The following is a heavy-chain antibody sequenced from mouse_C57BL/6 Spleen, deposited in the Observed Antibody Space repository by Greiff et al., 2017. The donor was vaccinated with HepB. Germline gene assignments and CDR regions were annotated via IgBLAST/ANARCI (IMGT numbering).Heavy chain of an antibody. CDR3: ARALITTVVAGGYCDV. D-gene: IGHD1-1*01. V-gene: IGHV1-72*01. J-gene: IGHJ1*03. CDR2: IDPNSGGT. CDR1: GYTFTSYW. Sequence: QVQLQQPGAELVKPGASVKLSCKASGYTFTSYWMHWVKQRPGRGLEWIGRIDPNSGGTKYNEKFKSKATLTVDKPSSTAYMQLSSLTAEDSAVYDCARALITTVVAGGYCDVWGTGTTVTVSS.